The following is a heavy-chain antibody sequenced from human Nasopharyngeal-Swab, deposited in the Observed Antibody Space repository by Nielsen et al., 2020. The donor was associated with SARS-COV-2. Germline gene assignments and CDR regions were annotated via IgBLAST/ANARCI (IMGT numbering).Heavy chain of an antibody. CDR2: IYYSGST. CDR3: ARAYDYVWGSYRAFDI. Sequence: SETLSLSCTVSGGSISSGGYYWSWIRQHPGKGLEWIGYIYYSGSTFYNPSLKSRVTISVDTSKNQFSLNLSSVTAADTAVYYCARAYDYVWGSYRAFDIWGQGTMVTVSS. V-gene: IGHV4-31*03. D-gene: IGHD3-16*01. CDR1: GGSISSGGYY. J-gene: IGHJ3*02.